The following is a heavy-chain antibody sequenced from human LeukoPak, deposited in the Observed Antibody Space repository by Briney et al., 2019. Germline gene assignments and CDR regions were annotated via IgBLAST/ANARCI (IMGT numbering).Heavy chain of an antibody. V-gene: IGHV4-4*02. CDR2: IYHNGAT. Sequence: PGGSLRLSCAASGFTFSSYAMSWVRQPPGEGLEWIGEIYHNGATNYNPSLKSRVTMLLDKSKNQFFLKLNSVTAADTAVYYCARNGGNSDYDYWGQGTLVTVSA. CDR3: ARNGGNSDYDY. J-gene: IGHJ4*02. D-gene: IGHD4-23*01. CDR1: GFTFSSYAM.